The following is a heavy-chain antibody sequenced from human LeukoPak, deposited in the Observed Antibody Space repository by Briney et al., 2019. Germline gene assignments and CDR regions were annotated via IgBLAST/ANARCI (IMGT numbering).Heavy chain of an antibody. D-gene: IGHD2-21*01. Sequence: GGSLRLSCAASGFTFSSYSMNWVRQAPGKGLEWVSSISSSSSYIYYADSVKGRFTISRDNAKSSLYLQMNSLRDEDTAVYYCARVWQDYSGVDYWGQGTLVTVSS. CDR1: GFTFSSYS. CDR3: ARVWQDYSGVDY. CDR2: ISSSSSYI. J-gene: IGHJ4*02. V-gene: IGHV3-21*01.